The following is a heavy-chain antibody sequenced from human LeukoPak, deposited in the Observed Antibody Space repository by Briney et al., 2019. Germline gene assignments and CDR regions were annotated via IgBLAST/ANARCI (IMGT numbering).Heavy chain of an antibody. CDR1: GGSISDYY. CDR2: VHTSGST. CDR3: ARDLYGDYGVFDY. J-gene: IGHJ4*02. Sequence: SETLSLTCTVSGGSISDYYWSWIRQPVGKGLEWIGRVHTSGSTDYNPSLKSRVTMSVDTSKNQFSLRLSTVTAADTAVYYCARDLYGDYGVFDYWGQGTLVTVSS. V-gene: IGHV4-4*07. D-gene: IGHD4-17*01.